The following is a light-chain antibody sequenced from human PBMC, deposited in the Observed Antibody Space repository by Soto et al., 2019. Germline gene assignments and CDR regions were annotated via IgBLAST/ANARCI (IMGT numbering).Light chain of an antibody. J-gene: IGKJ1*01. Sequence: EIVLTQSPGTLSLSPGERATLSCRASQSVSSSYLAWYQQKPCQAPRLLIYGASSRATGIPDRFSGSGSGTDFSLTISRLEPEDFEVYYCQQNGSAPRWTFGQGTKVEIK. CDR1: QSVSSSY. CDR3: QQNGSAPRWT. CDR2: GAS. V-gene: IGKV3-20*01.